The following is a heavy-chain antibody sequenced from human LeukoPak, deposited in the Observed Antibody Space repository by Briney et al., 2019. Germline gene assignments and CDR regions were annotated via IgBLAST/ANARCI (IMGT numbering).Heavy chain of an antibody. CDR1: GDSVSSNRGA. CDR2: TYYRSKWYN. CDR3: ASEKVTGTHSFDY. D-gene: IGHD6-19*01. J-gene: IGHJ4*02. Sequence: SQTLSLTCAISGDSVSSNRGAWNWIRQSPSRGLEWLGRTYYRSKWYNDYAVSVKSRIIINTDTSKNQFSLQLNSVTPEDTSEYYCASEKVTGTHSFDYWSQGTLVTVSS. V-gene: IGHV6-1*01.